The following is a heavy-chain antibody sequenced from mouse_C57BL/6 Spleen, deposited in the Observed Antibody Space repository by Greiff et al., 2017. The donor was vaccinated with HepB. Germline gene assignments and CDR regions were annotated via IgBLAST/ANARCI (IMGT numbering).Heavy chain of an antibody. V-gene: IGHV1-80*01. D-gene: IGHD6-1*01. CDR1: GYAFSSYW. Sequence: VKLMESGAELVKPGASVKISCKASGYAFSSYWMNWVKQRPGKGLEWIGQIYPGDGDTNYNGKFKGKATLTADKSSSTAYMQLSSLTSEDSAVYFCEATNYYAMDYWGQGTSVTVSS. CDR3: EATNYYAMDY. J-gene: IGHJ4*01. CDR2: IYPGDGDT.